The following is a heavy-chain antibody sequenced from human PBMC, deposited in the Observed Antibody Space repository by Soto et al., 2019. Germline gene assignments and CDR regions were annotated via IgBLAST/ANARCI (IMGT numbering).Heavy chain of an antibody. CDR2: IFYSGST. D-gene: IGHD4-17*01. Sequence: QLQLQESGPGLVKPSETLSLSCTVSGGSISSRTHYWGWTRQPPGKGLEWIGSIFYSGSTYYNPSLKSRVTISVDTSKNQFSLKLSSVTAADTPVYYCARCDYGYGMDVWGQGTTVTVSS. CDR1: GGSISSRTHY. J-gene: IGHJ6*02. CDR3: ARCDYGYGMDV. V-gene: IGHV4-39*01.